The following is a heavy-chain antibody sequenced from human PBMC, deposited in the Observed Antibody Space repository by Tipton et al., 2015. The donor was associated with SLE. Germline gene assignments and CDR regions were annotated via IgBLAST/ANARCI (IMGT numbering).Heavy chain of an antibody. J-gene: IGHJ6*02. CDR1: GGVISEYY. D-gene: IGHD3-9*01. Sequence: TLSLTCTVSGGVISEYYWGWIRQPAGKGLEWIGRIYTGGNTKYNPSLESRVTLSADASKAQFSLKLGSVTAADTAVYYCARAFDWYYGLDVWGQGTTVTVSS. V-gene: IGHV4-4*07. CDR2: IYTGGNT. CDR3: ARAFDWYYGLDV.